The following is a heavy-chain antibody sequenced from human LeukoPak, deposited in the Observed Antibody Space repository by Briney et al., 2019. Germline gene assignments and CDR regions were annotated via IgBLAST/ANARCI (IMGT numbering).Heavy chain of an antibody. Sequence: GGSLRLSCVASGFTFSSYGMHWVRQAPGKGLEWVAVISYDGSNKYYADSVKGRFTISRDNSKNTLYLQMNSLRAEDTAVYYCAKTSIVGALGAFDIWGQGTMVTVSS. D-gene: IGHD1-26*01. V-gene: IGHV3-30*18. CDR2: ISYDGSNK. CDR3: AKTSIVGALGAFDI. J-gene: IGHJ3*02. CDR1: GFTFSSYG.